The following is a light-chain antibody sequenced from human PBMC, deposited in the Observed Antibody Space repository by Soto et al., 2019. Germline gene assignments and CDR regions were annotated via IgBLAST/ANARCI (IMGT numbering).Light chain of an antibody. V-gene: IGKV3-20*01. J-gene: IGKJ1*01. CDR2: GAS. Sequence: DIVLTQSPATLSLSPGEGVTLSCRASQSVSRSYLAWYQQKPGQAPRLLIYGASSRATGIPDRFSGSGSGTNFTLTISRLEPEDFAVYYCQQYGSSRTFGQGTKV. CDR1: QSVSRSY. CDR3: QQYGSSRT.